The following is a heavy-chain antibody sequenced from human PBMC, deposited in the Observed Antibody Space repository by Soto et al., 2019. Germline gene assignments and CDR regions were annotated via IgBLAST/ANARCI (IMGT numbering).Heavy chain of an antibody. Sequence: QVQLQESGPGLVKPSETLSLTCTVSGAPITTTKWWAWVRLPPGKGLEWIGELSRGDERSSNPSLEGRFTMSLDKYNNLLSLKLPSVCGAHAAIYFCATHTISCPWGVWGRGTSVTVSS. J-gene: IGHJ6*02. D-gene: IGHD3-16*01. V-gene: IGHV4-4*02. CDR2: LSRGDER. CDR1: GAPITTTKW. CDR3: ATHTISCPWGV.